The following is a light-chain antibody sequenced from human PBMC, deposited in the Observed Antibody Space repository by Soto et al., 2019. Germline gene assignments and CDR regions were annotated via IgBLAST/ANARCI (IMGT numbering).Light chain of an antibody. J-gene: IGLJ3*02. V-gene: IGLV2-14*01. CDR2: EVS. CDR3: SSYTISSTLV. CDR1: SSDVGGYNY. Sequence: QSALTQPASVSGSPGQSITISCTGTSSDVGGYNYVSWYQQHPGKAPKLMIYEVSNRPSGISNRFSGSKSGNTASLTISGLHAEDEADYYCSSYTISSTLVFGGGTQLTVL.